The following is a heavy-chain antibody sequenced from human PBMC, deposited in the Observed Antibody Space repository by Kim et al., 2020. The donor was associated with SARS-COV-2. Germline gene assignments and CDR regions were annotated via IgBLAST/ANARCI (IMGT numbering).Heavy chain of an antibody. CDR2: ISYDGSNK. CDR3: AKDRYYYGSGSYSLFDY. CDR1: GFTFSSYG. J-gene: IGHJ4*02. V-gene: IGHV3-30*18. D-gene: IGHD3-10*01. Sequence: GGSLRLSCAASGFTFSSYGMHWVRQAPGKGLEWVAVISYDGSNKYYADSVKGRFTISRDNSKNTLYLQMNSLRAEDTAVYYCAKDRYYYGSGSYSLFDYWGQGTLVTVSS.